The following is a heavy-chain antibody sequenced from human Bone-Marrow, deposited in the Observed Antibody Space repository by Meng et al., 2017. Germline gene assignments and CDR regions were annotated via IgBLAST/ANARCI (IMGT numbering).Heavy chain of an antibody. J-gene: IGHJ6*02. CDR2: IKQDGSEK. Sequence: GESLKISCPASGFTFSSYWMSWVRQAPGKGLEWVANIKQDGSEKYYVDSVKGRFTISRDNAKNSLYLQMNSLRAEDTAVYYCARDRDSSSWASYYYYGMDVWGQGTTVTVSS. CDR3: ARDRDSSSWASYYYYGMDV. CDR1: GFTFSSYW. V-gene: IGHV3-7*01. D-gene: IGHD6-13*01.